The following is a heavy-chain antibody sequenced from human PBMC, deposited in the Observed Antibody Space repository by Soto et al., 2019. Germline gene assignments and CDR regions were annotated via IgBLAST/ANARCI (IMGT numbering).Heavy chain of an antibody. CDR1: GFTFDDYT. V-gene: IGHV3-43*01. Sequence: GGALTLSCAASGFTFDDYTMHWVLQAPGKXLXWVSMISWDGGRKHYEESLKGRLTIYRENRKNSLYLQMNSLRNEDTALYYCAKGGVVVTAAAPIYYGMDAWGQGTTVTVSS. CDR2: ISWDGGRK. D-gene: IGHD2-2*01. CDR3: AKGGVVVTAAAPIYYGMDA. J-gene: IGHJ6*02.